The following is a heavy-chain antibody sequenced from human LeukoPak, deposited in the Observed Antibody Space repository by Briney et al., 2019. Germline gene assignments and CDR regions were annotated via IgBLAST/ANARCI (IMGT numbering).Heavy chain of an antibody. CDR2: IRYDGINK. Sequence: GGSLTLSCAASGFTFSSYGMHSLRQAPGKGLAGVAFIRYDGINKYYADSVNGRFTISRDNSKNTLYLQMNSLRAEDTAVYYCAKDDGGAYLDGMDVWGQGTTVTVSS. J-gene: IGHJ6*02. D-gene: IGHD2-21*01. CDR3: AKDDGGAYLDGMDV. CDR1: GFTFSSYG. V-gene: IGHV3-30*02.